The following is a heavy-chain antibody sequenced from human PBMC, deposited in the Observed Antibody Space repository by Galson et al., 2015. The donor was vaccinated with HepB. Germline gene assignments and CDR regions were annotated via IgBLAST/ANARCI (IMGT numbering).Heavy chain of an antibody. CDR1: GFTFSNAW. D-gene: IGHD3-10*01. Sequence: SLRLSCAASGFTFSNAWMNWVRQAPGKGLEWVGRIKSKTDGGTTDYAAPVKGRFTISRDDSKNTLYLQMNSLKTEDTAVYYCTTDRDYYGSGSNTDYWGQGTLVTVSS. CDR3: TTDRDYYGSGSNTDY. CDR2: IKSKTDGGTT. V-gene: IGHV3-15*07. J-gene: IGHJ4*02.